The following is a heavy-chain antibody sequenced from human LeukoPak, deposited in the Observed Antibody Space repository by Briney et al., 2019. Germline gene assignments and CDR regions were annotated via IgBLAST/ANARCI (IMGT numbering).Heavy chain of an antibody. Sequence: SETLSLTCAVYGGSFSGCYWSWIRQPPGKGLEWIGEINHSGSTNCNPSLKSRVTISVDRSKNQFSLKLSSVTAADTAVYYCARRGSSWYWFDPWGQGTLVTVSS. CDR2: INHSGST. J-gene: IGHJ5*02. CDR1: GGSFSGCY. V-gene: IGHV4-34*01. D-gene: IGHD6-13*01. CDR3: ARRGSSWYWFDP.